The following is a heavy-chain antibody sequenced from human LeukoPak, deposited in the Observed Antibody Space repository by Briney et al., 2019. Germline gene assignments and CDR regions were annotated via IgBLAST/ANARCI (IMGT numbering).Heavy chain of an antibody. V-gene: IGHV1-18*01. CDR1: GYTFTSYG. CDR2: ISAYNGNT. Sequence: ASVKVSCKASGYTFTSYGISWVRQAPGQGLEWMGWISAYNGNTNYAQKLQGRVTMTTDTSTNTAYMELRSLRSDDTAVYYCAKDGKVGGDWADYYYGMDVWGQGTTVTVSS. J-gene: IGHJ6*02. CDR3: AKDGKVGGDWADYYYGMDV. D-gene: IGHD2-21*02.